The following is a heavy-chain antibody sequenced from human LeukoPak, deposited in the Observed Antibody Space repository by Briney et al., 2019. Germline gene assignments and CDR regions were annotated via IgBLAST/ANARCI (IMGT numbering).Heavy chain of an antibody. CDR1: GFTFSSYS. V-gene: IGHV3-21*01. J-gene: IGHJ4*02. CDR3: ARDRHGMVRGVTDY. D-gene: IGHD3-10*01. CDR2: ISSSSSYI. Sequence: GGSLRLSCAASGFTFSSYSMKWVRQAPGKGLEWVSSISSSSSYIYYADSVKGRFTISRDNAKNSLYLQMNSLRAEDTAVYYCARDRHGMVRGVTDYWGQGTLVTVSS.